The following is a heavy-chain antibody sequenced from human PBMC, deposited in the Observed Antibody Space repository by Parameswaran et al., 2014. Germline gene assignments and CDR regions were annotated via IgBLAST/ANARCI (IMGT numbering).Heavy chain of an antibody. CDR2: IYYSGST. V-gene: IGHV4-31*02. Sequence: RWIRQPPGKGLEWIGYIYYSGSTYYNPSLKSRVTISVDTSKNQFSLKLSSVTAADTAVYYCARDECSGGSCYHDYWGQGTLVTVSS. CDR3: ARDECSGGSCYHDY. J-gene: IGHJ4*02. D-gene: IGHD2-15*01.